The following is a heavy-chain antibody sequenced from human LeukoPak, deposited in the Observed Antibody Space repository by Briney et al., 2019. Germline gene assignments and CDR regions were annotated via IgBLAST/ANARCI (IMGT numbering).Heavy chain of an antibody. Sequence: GGSLRLSCAASGFIFSTYWMHWVRQAPGKGLVWVSTINFDGTSTSYADSVKGRFTISRDNAKNTLYLQMNSLRVEDTAVYFCARVLREYSSLSGDYWGQGSLVTVSS. CDR3: ARVLREYSSLSGDY. CDR2: INFDGTST. V-gene: IGHV3-74*01. CDR1: GFIFSTYW. J-gene: IGHJ4*02. D-gene: IGHD6-6*01.